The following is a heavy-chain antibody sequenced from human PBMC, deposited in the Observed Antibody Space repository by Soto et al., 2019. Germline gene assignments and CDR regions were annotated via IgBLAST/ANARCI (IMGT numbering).Heavy chain of an antibody. D-gene: IGHD3-3*01. V-gene: IGHV4-61*06. CDR2: IYYSGST. CDR3: ARDAGSRDFWCGYYAGKCKCYYGMDV. J-gene: IGHJ6*02. Sequence: QPPGKGLEWIGSIYYSGSTNYNPSLKSRVIISVDTSKNQFSLKLSSGTAADTAVYYCARDAGSRDFWCGYYAGKCKCYYGMDVWGQGTTVTVSS.